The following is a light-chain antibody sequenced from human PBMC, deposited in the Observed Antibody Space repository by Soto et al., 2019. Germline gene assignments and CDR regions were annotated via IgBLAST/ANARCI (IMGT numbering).Light chain of an antibody. J-gene: IGKJ2*01. CDR3: QQYNNWPPYT. CDR2: GAS. Sequence: EVVMTQSPATLSASPGERVILSSRASQNIGSNLAWYQQRPGQAPRLLMYGASTRATETPARFSGSGSATDFTLTISSLQSEDFAVYYCQQYNNWPPYTFGQGTKLEIK. CDR1: QNIGSN. V-gene: IGKV3-15*01.